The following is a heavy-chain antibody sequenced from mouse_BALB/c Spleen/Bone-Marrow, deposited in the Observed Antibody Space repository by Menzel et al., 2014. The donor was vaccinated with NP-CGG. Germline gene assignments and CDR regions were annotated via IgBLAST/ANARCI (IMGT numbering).Heavy chain of an antibody. Sequence: VQLQQSGAELVRPGSSVKISCKASGYAISSYWMNWVKQRPGQGLEWIGQIYPGDGDTNYNGKFKGKATLTADKSSSTAYMQISSLTSEDSAVYFCARGRGWYLDYRGQGTTLTVSS. CDR2: IYPGDGDT. CDR3: ARGRGWYLDY. J-gene: IGHJ2*01. D-gene: IGHD2-3*01. V-gene: IGHV1-80*01. CDR1: GYAISSYW.